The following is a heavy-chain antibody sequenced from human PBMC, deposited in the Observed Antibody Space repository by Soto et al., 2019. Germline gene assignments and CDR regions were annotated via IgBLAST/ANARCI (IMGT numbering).Heavy chain of an antibody. Sequence: GGSLRLSCAASGFTFSTYGIHWVRQAPGKGLEWVSVIWYDGSYKFYADSVKGRFTISRDNAKNSLYLQMNSLGAEDTAVYFCARDQLYDYDSFGRPLYGLEIWGQGTMVTVSS. D-gene: IGHD3-22*01. CDR1: GFTFSTYG. J-gene: IGHJ3*02. CDR2: IWYDGSYK. CDR3: ARDQLYDYDSFGRPLYGLEI. V-gene: IGHV3-33*01.